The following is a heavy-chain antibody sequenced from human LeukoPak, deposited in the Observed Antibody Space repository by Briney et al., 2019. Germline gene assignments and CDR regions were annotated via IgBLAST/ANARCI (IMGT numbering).Heavy chain of an antibody. V-gene: IGHV3-23*01. CDR1: GFTFSSYA. Sequence: GGSLRLSCAASGFTFSSYAMSWVRQAPGRGLEWVSTISGSDSSTYYADSVKGRFTISRDNAKNSLYLQMNSLRAEDTAVYYCARDGSWDYWGQGTLVTVSS. CDR2: ISGSDSST. D-gene: IGHD6-6*01. CDR3: ARDGSWDY. J-gene: IGHJ4*02.